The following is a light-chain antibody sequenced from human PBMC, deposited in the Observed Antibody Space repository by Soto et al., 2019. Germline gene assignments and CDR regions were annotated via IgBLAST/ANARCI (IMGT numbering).Light chain of an antibody. Sequence: QAVVTQPPSVSGAPGQRVTSSCTGSSSNIGAGYDVHWYQQLPGTAPKLRIYGNSNRPSGVPDRFAGSKSDTSAALAITGLRDEDEADYYCQSCDSSLNGCVFGGGTKLTLL. CDR1: SSNIGAGYD. V-gene: IGLV1-40*01. J-gene: IGLJ3*02. CDR3: QSCDSSLNGCV. CDR2: GNS.